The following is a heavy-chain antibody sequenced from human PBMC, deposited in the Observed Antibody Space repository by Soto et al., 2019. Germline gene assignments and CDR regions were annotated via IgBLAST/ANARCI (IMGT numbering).Heavy chain of an antibody. V-gene: IGHV3-7*01. CDR2: IKQDGSEK. CDR1: GFTFSSYW. J-gene: IGHJ3*02. Sequence: GGSLRLSCAASGFTFSSYWMSWVRPAPGKGLEWVANIKQDGSEKYYVDSVKGRFTISRDNAKNSLYLQMNSLRAEDTAVYYCARERYYYDSSGYEAPDAFDIWGQGTMVTVSS. CDR3: ARERYYYDSSGYEAPDAFDI. D-gene: IGHD3-22*01.